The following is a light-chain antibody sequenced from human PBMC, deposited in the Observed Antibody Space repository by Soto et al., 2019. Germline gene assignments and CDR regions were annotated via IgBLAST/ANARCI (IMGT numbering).Light chain of an antibody. V-gene: IGKV3D-15*01. CDR3: QQYDNWPLT. Sequence: TVLTQSPGTLSLSPGERATLSCRASQSVDSNLAWYQQKPGQAPRLLIFGASTRATGIPARFSGSGSGTDFTPTISSLQSEDFGVYFCQQYDNWPLTFGGGTKVDIK. CDR1: QSVDSN. CDR2: GAS. J-gene: IGKJ4*01.